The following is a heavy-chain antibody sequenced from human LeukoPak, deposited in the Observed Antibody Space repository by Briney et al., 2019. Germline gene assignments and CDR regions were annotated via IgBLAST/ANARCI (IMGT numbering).Heavy chain of an antibody. CDR1: SGSISTSNYY. J-gene: IGHJ5*02. D-gene: IGHD3-10*01. CDR2: IFYSGST. Sequence: PSETLSLTCTVSSGSISTSNYYWGWVRQPPGEALEWIGNIFYSGSTYYSPSLKSRVTISVDTSKNQFSLKLSSVTAADTAVYYCARGYRGFGELISWFDPWGQGTLVTVSS. V-gene: IGHV4-39*07. CDR3: ARGYRGFGELISWFDP.